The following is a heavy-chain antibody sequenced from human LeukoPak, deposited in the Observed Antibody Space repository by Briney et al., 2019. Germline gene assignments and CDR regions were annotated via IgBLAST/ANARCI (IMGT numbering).Heavy chain of an antibody. D-gene: IGHD4-17*01. CDR3: ARLSRETTVTTWFDP. V-gene: IGHV5-51*01. CDR2: IYPGDSDT. CDR1: GYRFTSYW. J-gene: IGHJ5*02. Sequence: GESLKISCKGSGYRFTSYWIGWVRQMPGKGLEWMGIIYPGDSDTIYSPSFQGQVTISADKSINTAYLQWSSLKASDTAMYYCARLSRETTVTTWFDPWGHGTLVTVSS.